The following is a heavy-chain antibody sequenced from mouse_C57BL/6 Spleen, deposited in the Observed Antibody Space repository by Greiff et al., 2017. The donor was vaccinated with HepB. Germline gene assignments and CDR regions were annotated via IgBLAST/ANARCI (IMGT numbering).Heavy chain of an antibody. Sequence: DVMLVESGEGLVKPGGSLKLSCAASGFTFSSYAMSWVRQTPEKRLEWVAYISSGGDYTYYADTVKGRFTISRDNARNTLYLQMSSLKSEDTAMYYCTRDYDGYSPWFAYWGPGTLVTVSA. D-gene: IGHD2-3*01. J-gene: IGHJ3*01. V-gene: IGHV5-9-1*02. CDR3: TRDYDGYSPWFAY. CDR2: ISSGGDYT. CDR1: GFTFSSYA.